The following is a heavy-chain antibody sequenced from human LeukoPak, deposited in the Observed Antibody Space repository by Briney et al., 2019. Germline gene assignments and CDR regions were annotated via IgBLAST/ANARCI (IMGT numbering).Heavy chain of an antibody. CDR3: ARDRGYDYSAAYYFDY. J-gene: IGHJ4*02. Sequence: GGSLRLSCAPSGFTFSSYGMHGVRRAPGKGVEGVAVIWYDGSNKYYADPVKGRFTISRDNSKNTLYLQMNSLRAEDTAVYYCARDRGYDYSAAYYFDYWGQGTLVTVSS. CDR2: IWYDGSNK. CDR1: GFTFSSYG. D-gene: IGHD5-12*01. V-gene: IGHV3-33*01.